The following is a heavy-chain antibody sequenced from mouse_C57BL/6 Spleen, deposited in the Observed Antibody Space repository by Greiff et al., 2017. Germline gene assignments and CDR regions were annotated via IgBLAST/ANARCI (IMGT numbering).Heavy chain of an antibody. V-gene: IGHV5-15*01. CDR1: GFTFSDYG. CDR2: ISNLAYSI. D-gene: IGHD2-14*01. CDR3: ARGDYRDAMDY. Sequence: EVMLVESGGGLVQPGGSLKLSCAASGFTFSDYGMAWVRQAPRKGPAWVAFISNLAYSIYYADTVTGRFTISRDNAKNTLYLEMSSLRSEDTAMYYCARGDYRDAMDYWGQGTSVTVSS. J-gene: IGHJ4*01.